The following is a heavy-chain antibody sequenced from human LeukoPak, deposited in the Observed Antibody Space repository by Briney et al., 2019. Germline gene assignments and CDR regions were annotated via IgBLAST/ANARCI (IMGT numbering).Heavy chain of an antibody. J-gene: IGHJ5*02. D-gene: IGHD3-16*01. CDR1: GFRFSDFT. Sequence: GGSLRLSCAASGFRFSDFTMTWVRQAPGKGPEWVSAIGGRGGSTYYADSVGGRFTISRDNSKDMVYLQMNSLRVEDTATYYCGKEGGAWGQGTKVTVSS. CDR3: GKEGGA. V-gene: IGHV3-23*01. CDR2: IGGRGGST.